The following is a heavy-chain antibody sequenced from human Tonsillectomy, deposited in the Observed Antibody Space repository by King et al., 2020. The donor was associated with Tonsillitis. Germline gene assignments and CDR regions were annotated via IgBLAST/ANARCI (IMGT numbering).Heavy chain of an antibody. V-gene: IGHV3-23*04. D-gene: IGHD1-26*01. Sequence: VQLVESGGGLIQPGGSLRLSCAASGFTFSSYSMSWVRQAPGKGLEWVSAISGSGGSTYYADSVKGRFTISRDKSKKTPYLQMNSLRVEDTAVYYCAKGRQWELPLDYWGQGTLVTVSS. J-gene: IGHJ4*02. CDR2: ISGSGGST. CDR1: GFTFSSYS. CDR3: AKGRQWELPLDY.